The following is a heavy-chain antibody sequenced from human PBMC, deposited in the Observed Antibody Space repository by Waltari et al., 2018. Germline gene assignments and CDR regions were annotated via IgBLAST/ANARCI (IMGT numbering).Heavy chain of an antibody. J-gene: IGHJ4*02. D-gene: IGHD6-25*01. CDR2: IYYTGST. CDR3: ARELATGYDY. V-gene: IGHV4-30-4*08. Sequence: QVQLQESGPGLVKPSQTLSLTCTVSGGSIGSGVYYCTWIRQPPGKGLEWIGDIYYTGSTYDNPSIKSRVTISVDTSKNQFSLKLRSVTAADTAVYYCARELATGYDYWGQGTLVTVSS. CDR1: GGSIGSGVYY.